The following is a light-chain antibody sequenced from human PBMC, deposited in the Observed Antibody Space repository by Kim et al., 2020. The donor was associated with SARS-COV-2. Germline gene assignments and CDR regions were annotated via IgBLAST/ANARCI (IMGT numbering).Light chain of an antibody. CDR3: QQYGRSLLT. CDR1: QSIRSSS. J-gene: IGKJ4*01. Sequence: PGERATLSCRASQSIRSSSLAWYQQRPGQAPRLLIYGASSRATGIPDRFSGSESGTDFILTISRLEPEDFAVYYCQQYGRSLLTFGGGTKVDIK. CDR2: GAS. V-gene: IGKV3-20*01.